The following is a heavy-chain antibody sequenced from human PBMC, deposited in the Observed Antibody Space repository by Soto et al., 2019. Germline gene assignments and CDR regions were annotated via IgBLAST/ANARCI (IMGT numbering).Heavy chain of an antibody. CDR1: GYTFTNFG. D-gene: IGHD1-26*01. J-gene: IGHJ4*02. CDR3: ARDAAVGLFDY. V-gene: IGHV1-18*01. Sequence: ASVKVSCKASGYTFTNFGISWVRQAPGQGLEWMGWISAYNGNTNYAQKFQGRVTMTTDTSTSTAYMEVRSLRSDDTAVYYCARDAAVGLFDYWGQGTLVTVSS. CDR2: ISAYNGNT.